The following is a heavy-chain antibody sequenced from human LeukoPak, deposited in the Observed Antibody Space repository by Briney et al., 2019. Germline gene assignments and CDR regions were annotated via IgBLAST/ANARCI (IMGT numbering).Heavy chain of an antibody. CDR3: ARENSGSYREFDY. D-gene: IGHD1-26*01. J-gene: IGHJ4*02. Sequence: SETLSLTCTVSGGSISSYYWSWIRQPAGKGLEWIGRIYTSGSTSYNASLKSRVSMSVDTSKNQFSLKLSSVTAADTAVFYCARENSGSYREFDYWGQGTLVTVSS. CDR1: GGSISSYY. CDR2: IYTSGST. V-gene: IGHV4-4*07.